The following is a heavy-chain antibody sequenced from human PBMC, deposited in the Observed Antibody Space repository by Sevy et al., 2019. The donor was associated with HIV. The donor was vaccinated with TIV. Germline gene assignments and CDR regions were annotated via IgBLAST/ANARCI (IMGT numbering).Heavy chain of an antibody. CDR2: ISGSGRST. CDR3: AKDISVGYYDFDY. J-gene: IGHJ4*02. D-gene: IGHD3-3*01. V-gene: IGHV3-23*01. Sequence: GGSLRLSCAASGFTFNTYAMNWVRQAPGEGLEWVSGISGSGRSTYYADSVKGRFTISRDNSKNTVYLQMNSLGVEDTAVYYCAKDISVGYYDFDYWGQGTLVTVSS. CDR1: GFTFNTYA.